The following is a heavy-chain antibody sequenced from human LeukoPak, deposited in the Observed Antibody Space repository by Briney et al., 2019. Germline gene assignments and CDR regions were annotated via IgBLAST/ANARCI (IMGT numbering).Heavy chain of an antibody. V-gene: IGHV4-4*07. CDR3: ARDPGSSWRSYFDY. Sequence: SETLSLTCTVSGGSISSYYWSWIRQPAGKGLEWIGRIYTSGSTNYNPSLKSRVTMSVDTSKNQFSLKLSSVTAADTAVYYCARDPGSSWRSYFDYWGQGTLVTVSS. J-gene: IGHJ4*02. D-gene: IGHD6-13*01. CDR1: GGSISSYY. CDR2: IYTSGST.